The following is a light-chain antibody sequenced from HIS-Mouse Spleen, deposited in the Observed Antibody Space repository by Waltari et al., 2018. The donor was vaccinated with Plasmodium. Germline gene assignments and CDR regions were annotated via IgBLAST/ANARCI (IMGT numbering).Light chain of an antibody. V-gene: IGKV3-11*01. CDR1: QSVSSY. CDR3: QQRSNWPRVLT. Sequence: EIVLTQSPATLSLSPGERATLSCRASQSVSSYLAWYQQKPGQAPRLLSYDASNRATGIQARCRGSGSGSDFTLTISSLEPEDFAVYYCQQRSNWPRVLTFGGGTKVEIK. J-gene: IGKJ4*01. CDR2: DAS.